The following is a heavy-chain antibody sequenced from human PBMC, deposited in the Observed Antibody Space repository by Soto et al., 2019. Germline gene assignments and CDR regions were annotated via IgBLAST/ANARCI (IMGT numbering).Heavy chain of an antibody. CDR2: ISHSAGST. V-gene: IGHV3-23*01. CDR3: ALPDHDDYEPS. J-gene: IGHJ5*02. D-gene: IGHD4-17*01. Sequence: EVQLLESGGGLVQPGGSLRLSCAASGFTFSSYAMGWVRQAPGKGLEWVSGISHSAGSTYYADSVKGRFTISRDNSKTTLYLQMNSLRAEDTAVYYCALPDHDDYEPSWGQGTLVTVSS. CDR1: GFTFSSYA.